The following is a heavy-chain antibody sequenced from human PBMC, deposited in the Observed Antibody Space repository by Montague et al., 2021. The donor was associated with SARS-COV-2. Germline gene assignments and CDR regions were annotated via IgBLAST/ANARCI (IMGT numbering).Heavy chain of an antibody. CDR2: INYSGST. CDR3: ARGATGY. V-gene: IGHV4-34*01. D-gene: IGHD1-1*01. Sequence: SETLSLTCAVYGGSFSDYHWTWIRQSPGGGLEWIGQINYSGSTKYNPSLRSRVTISIDTSKNQFSLKLTSVTAADTAVYYCARGATGYWGQGTMVTVSS. J-gene: IGHJ4*02. CDR1: GGSFSDYH.